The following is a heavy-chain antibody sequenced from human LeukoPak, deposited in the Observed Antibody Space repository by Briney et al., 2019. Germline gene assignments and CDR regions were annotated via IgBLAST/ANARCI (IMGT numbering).Heavy chain of an antibody. CDR3: AREPPRLSLDY. V-gene: IGHV3-74*01. CDR2: INSDGSST. J-gene: IGHJ4*02. CDR1: GFTFSSYW. Sequence: SGGSLRLSCAASGFTFSSYWMHWVRQAPGKGLVWVSRINSDGSSTSYADSVKGRFTISRDNAKSTLYLQMNSLRAEDTAVYYCAREPPRLSLDYWGQGTLVTVSS. D-gene: IGHD2-21*02.